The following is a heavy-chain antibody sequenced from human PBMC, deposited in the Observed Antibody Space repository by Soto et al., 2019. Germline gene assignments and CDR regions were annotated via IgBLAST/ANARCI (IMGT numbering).Heavy chain of an antibody. J-gene: IGHJ5*01. CDR2: IYDSGST. CDR1: GGSIRSSY. CDR3: ARDYYGSGSYRSWFDS. D-gene: IGHD3-10*01. V-gene: IGHV4-59*01. Sequence: SETLSLTCTVFGGSIRSSYWSWIRQPPGKGLEWIGYIYDSGSTNYNPSLKSRLTISLDTSKNQFSLKLSSVTAADTAMYYCARDYYGSGSYRSWFDSWGQGALVTVSS.